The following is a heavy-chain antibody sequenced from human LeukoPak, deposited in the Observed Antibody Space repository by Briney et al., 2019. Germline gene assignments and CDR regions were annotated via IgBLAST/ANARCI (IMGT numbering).Heavy chain of an antibody. Sequence: GGFLRLSCAASGFTFSSYAMSWVRQAPGKGLEWVSYISSSGSTIYYADSVKGRFTISRDNAKNSLYLQMNSLRAEDTAVYYCARSVAAAGSLPGYWGQGTLVTVSS. V-gene: IGHV3-48*04. CDR1: GFTFSSYA. J-gene: IGHJ4*02. CDR3: ARSVAAAGSLPGY. D-gene: IGHD6-13*01. CDR2: ISSSGSTI.